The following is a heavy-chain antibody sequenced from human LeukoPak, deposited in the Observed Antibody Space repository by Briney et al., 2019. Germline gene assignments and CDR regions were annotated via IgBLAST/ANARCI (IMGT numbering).Heavy chain of an antibody. CDR1: VYTFTGYY. CDR3: ARDRATGNFDY. J-gene: IGHJ4*02. D-gene: IGHD1-1*01. V-gene: IGHV1-2*02. CDR2: INPNSGGT. Sequence: GASVKGSCTASVYTFTGYYMHWVRQAPGQGLEWKGMINPNSGGTNYAQKFQGRVTMTRDTSITTAYMELSRLRSDDTAVYYCARDRATGNFDYWDQGTLVTVSS.